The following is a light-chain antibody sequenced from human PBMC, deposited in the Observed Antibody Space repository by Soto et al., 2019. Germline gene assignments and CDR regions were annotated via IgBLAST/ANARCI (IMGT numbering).Light chain of an antibody. J-gene: IGLJ1*01. V-gene: IGLV2-14*01. CDR1: SSDVGGYNY. Sequence: QSALTQPASVSGSPGQSITISCTGTSSDVGGYNYVSWYQQHPGKAPKLMIYEVSNRPSGVSNRFSGSKSGNTASLTISGLQAEDEADYYCSSYTSSSTPHHVFGTGTKLTVL. CDR3: SSYTSSSTPHHV. CDR2: EVS.